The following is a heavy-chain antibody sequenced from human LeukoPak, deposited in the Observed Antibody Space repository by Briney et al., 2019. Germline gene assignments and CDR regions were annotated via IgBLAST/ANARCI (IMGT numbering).Heavy chain of an antibody. CDR1: GYTFTNSY. V-gene: IGHV1-46*01. J-gene: IGHJ4*02. CDR2: INLSGGST. Sequence: GVSVKVSCTASGYTFTNSYMHWVRLAPGQGLEWMGIINLSGGSTTYAQRFKGRVTMTRDTSTSTVYMELSSLRSDDTAAYFCARYIFDYWGQGTLVTVSS. CDR3: ARYIFDY.